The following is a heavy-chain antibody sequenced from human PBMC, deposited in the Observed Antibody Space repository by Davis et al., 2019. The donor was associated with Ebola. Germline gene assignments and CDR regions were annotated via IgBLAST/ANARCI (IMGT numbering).Heavy chain of an antibody. J-gene: IGHJ6*04. CDR2: ISGSGVPT. CDR1: GFTFGAYA. D-gene: IGHD3-3*01. Sequence: GGSLRLSCTASGFTFGAYAMTWVRQAPGKGLEWVSAISGSGVPTYYAGSVKGRFTVSRDNSKKTMYLQMNSLRAENTAVYYCARSGLSFGVVKYHYGMDVWGKGTTVTVSS. CDR3: ARSGLSFGVVKYHYGMDV. V-gene: IGHV3-23*01.